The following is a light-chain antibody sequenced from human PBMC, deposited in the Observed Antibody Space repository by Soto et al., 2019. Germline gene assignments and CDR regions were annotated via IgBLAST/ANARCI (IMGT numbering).Light chain of an antibody. V-gene: IGKV1-5*01. CDR2: DAS. Sequence: DIQVTHSPSTLSSSVGDTVTVTCRASQSVSGWLAWYQQKPGEAPKLLIYDASALPRGVPSRFSGSGSGTKFTLTIASLQPDDFATYYCQQYETFSGTFGPGTKVDIK. J-gene: IGKJ1*01. CDR1: QSVSGW. CDR3: QQYETFSGT.